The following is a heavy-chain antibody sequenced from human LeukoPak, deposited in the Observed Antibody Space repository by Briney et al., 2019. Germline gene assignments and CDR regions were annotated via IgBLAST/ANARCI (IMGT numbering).Heavy chain of an antibody. CDR2: IYDSGST. J-gene: IGHJ3*02. CDR1: GASIRSGDYY. V-gene: IGHV4-61*08. D-gene: IGHD3-22*01. CDR3: ASYDRDAFDI. Sequence: PSETLSLTCTVSGASIRSGDYYWSWIRQPPGKGLEWIGYIYDSGSTNYNPSLKSRVTISVDTSKNQFSLKLSSVTAADTAVYYCASYDRDAFDIWGQGTMVTVSS.